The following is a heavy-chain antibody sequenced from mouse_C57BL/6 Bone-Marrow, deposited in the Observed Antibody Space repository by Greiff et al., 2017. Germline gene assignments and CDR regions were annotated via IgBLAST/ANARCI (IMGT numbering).Heavy chain of an antibody. Sequence: EVKVVESGGGLVQPGGSLKLSCAASGFTFSDYYMYWVRQTPEKRLEWVAYISNGGGSTYYPDTVKGRFTISRDNAKNTLYLQMSRLKSEDTAMYYCARRGGYYVGYYVSYYAMDYWGQGTSVTVSS. CDR3: ARRGGYYVGYYVSYYAMDY. D-gene: IGHD2-3*01. V-gene: IGHV5-12*01. J-gene: IGHJ4*01. CDR2: ISNGGGST. CDR1: GFTFSDYY.